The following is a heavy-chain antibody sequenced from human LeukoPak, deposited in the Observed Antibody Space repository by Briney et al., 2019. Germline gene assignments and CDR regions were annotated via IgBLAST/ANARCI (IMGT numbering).Heavy chain of an antibody. CDR3: ACTSGTTSQPFDY. V-gene: IGHV4-4*09. J-gene: IGHJ4*02. Sequence: NPSETLSLTCTVSGGSISSYYWNWIRQPPGKGLEWIGYIYSSGSTNYNPSLKSRVTISLDTSKNQFSLKLSSVTAADTAVYYCACTSGTTSQPFDYWGQGTLVTVSS. D-gene: IGHD1-1*01. CDR2: IYSSGST. CDR1: GGSISSYY.